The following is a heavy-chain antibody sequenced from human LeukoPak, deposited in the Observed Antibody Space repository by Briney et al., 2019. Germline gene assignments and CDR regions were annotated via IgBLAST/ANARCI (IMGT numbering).Heavy chain of an antibody. CDR3: AREPPISSSWYPLDY. CDR1: GGSISSYY. V-gene: IGHV4-4*07. CDR2: TYTSGST. Sequence: SETLSLTCTVSGGSISSYYWSWIRQPAGKGLEWIGRTYTSGSTNYNPSLKSRVTMSVDTSKNQFSLKLSSVTAADTAVYYCAREPPISSSWYPLDYWGQGTLVTVSS. D-gene: IGHD6-13*01. J-gene: IGHJ4*02.